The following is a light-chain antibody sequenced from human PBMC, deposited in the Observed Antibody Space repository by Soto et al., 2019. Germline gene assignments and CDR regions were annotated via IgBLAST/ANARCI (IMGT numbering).Light chain of an antibody. J-gene: IGKJ1*01. Sequence: EIVLTQSPGTLSLSPGERATLSCRASQCVSSSYLAWYQQKPGQAPRPLIYGASSRATGIPDRFSGSGSGTDFTLTISRLEPEDFAVYYCQQYGSSPWTFGQGTKVEIK. CDR1: QCVSSSY. CDR3: QQYGSSPWT. V-gene: IGKV3-20*01. CDR2: GAS.